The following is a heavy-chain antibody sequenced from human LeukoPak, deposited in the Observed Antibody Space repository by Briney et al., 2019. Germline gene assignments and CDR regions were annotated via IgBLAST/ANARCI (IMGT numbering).Heavy chain of an antibody. Sequence: ASVKVSCKASGYTFTSYDINWVRQATGQGLEWMGWMNPNSGNTGYAQKFQGRVTMTRNTSISTAHMELSSLRSEDTAVYYCAREPGRYFDWLLSGGTDYWGQGTLVTVSS. CDR3: AREPGRYFDWLLSGGTDY. J-gene: IGHJ4*02. CDR1: GYTFTSYD. D-gene: IGHD3-9*01. CDR2: MNPNSGNT. V-gene: IGHV1-8*01.